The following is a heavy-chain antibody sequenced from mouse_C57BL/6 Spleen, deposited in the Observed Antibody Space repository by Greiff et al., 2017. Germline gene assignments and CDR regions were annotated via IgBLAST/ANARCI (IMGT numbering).Heavy chain of an antibody. J-gene: IGHJ2*01. CDR2: IDPSDSYT. Sequence: QVQLKQPGAELVKPGASVKLSCKASGYTFTSYWMQWVKQRPGQGLEWIGEIDPSDSYTNYNQKFKGKATLTVDTSSSTAYMQLSSLTSEDSAVYYCARRGVVAGDYWGQGTTLTVSS. CDR1: GYTFTSYW. V-gene: IGHV1-50*01. D-gene: IGHD1-1*01. CDR3: ARRGVVAGDY.